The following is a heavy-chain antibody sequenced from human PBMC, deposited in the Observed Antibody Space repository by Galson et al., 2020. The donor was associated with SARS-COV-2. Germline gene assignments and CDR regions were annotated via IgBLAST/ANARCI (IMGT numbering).Heavy chain of an antibody. CDR3: ARSYGWGTGAAARPYYYYHMDV. CDR2: IIPIFGAA. Sequence: SVKVSCKASGGTFITSAISWVRQAHGQGLEWMGGIIPIFGAANYAQKFQGRVTITADESTSTAYMELSSLRSEDTAVYYCARSYGWGTGAAARPYYYYHMDVWGKGTTVTVSS. J-gene: IGHJ6*03. CDR1: GGTFITSA. V-gene: IGHV1-69*13. D-gene: IGHD6-13*01.